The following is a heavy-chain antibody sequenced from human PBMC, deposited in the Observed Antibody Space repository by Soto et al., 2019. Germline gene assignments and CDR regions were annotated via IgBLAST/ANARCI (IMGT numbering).Heavy chain of an antibody. CDR2: MSYDGSKK. CDR3: AKVGDVYNSFFDY. Sequence: QVQLVESGGGVVQPGRSLRLSCAASGFTFSSYGMHWVRQAPGKGLEWVAVMSYDGSKKYYADSVKGRFTISRDNSKNTLYLQMNSLRAEDTAVYYCAKVGDVYNSFFDYWGQGTLVTVSS. J-gene: IGHJ4*02. CDR1: GFTFSSYG. V-gene: IGHV3-30*18. D-gene: IGHD1-26*01.